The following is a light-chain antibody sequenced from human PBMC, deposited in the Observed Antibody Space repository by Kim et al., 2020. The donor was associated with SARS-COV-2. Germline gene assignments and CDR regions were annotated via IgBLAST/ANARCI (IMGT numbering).Light chain of an antibody. J-gene: IGKJ1*01. V-gene: IGKV3-20*01. CDR3: QQYYVSPWT. Sequence: EIVLTQSPGTLSLSPGERATLSCRASQSVTSGYLAWYQQKPGQAPRLLIYGASSRATGVPDRFSGSGSGTDFILTISRLEPEDLAVYYCQQYYVSPWTFGQGTKVDIK. CDR2: GAS. CDR1: QSVTSGY.